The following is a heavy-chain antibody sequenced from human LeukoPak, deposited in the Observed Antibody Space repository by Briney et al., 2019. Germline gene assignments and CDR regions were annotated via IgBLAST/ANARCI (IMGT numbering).Heavy chain of an antibody. J-gene: IGHJ4*02. V-gene: IGHV3-11*06. Sequence: GGSLRLSCAASGFTFSDYYMSWIRQAPGKGLEWVSYISSSSSYTNYADSVKGRFTISRDNAKNSLYLQMNSLRAEDTAVYYCARAEYYYDSSGNSPTDYWGQGTLVTVSS. CDR3: ARAEYYYDSSGNSPTDY. CDR1: GFTFSDYY. D-gene: IGHD3-22*01. CDR2: ISSSSSYT.